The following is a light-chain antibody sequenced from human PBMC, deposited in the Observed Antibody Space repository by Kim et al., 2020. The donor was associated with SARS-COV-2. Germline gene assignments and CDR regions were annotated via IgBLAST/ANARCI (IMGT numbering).Light chain of an antibody. Sequence: HSVPISCTGTSSHVGRYNYVSWYRQHPGKAPKLISYDVTKRPSGVPDRFSGSKSGNTASLTISGLQAEDEADYYCCSYTATYTEIFGGGTQLTVL. CDR3: CSYTATYTEI. V-gene: IGLV2-11*01. CDR2: DVT. CDR1: SSHVGRYNY. J-gene: IGLJ2*01.